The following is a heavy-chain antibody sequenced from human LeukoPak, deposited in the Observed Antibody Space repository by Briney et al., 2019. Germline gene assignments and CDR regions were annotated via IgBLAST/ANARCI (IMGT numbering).Heavy chain of an antibody. D-gene: IGHD5-18*01. CDR2: ISHSGST. CDR1: GDSISSTNW. V-gene: IGHV4-4*02. Sequence: SETLSLTCAVSGDSISSTNWWSWVRQPPGRGLEWIGEISHSGSTNYNPSLKSRVTISVDTSKNQFSLKLSSVTAADTAVYYCARGRGQQLWLYWGQGTLVTVSS. J-gene: IGHJ4*02. CDR3: ARGRGQQLWLY.